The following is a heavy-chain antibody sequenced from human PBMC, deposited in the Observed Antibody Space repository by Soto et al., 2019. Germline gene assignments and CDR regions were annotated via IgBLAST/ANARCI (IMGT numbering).Heavy chain of an antibody. CDR2: IWYDGTNK. Sequence: VQLVESGGGVVQPGRSLRRSCATSGFTFSSYGMHWVRQGPGKGLEWVAVIWYDGTNKYYADSVNGRFTISRDDSKNTLYLQMNSLRAEDTAVYYCARGPMTTVTTWGDWYFDLWGRGTLVTVSS. D-gene: IGHD4-17*01. V-gene: IGHV3-33*01. CDR3: ARGPMTTVTTWGDWYFDL. CDR1: GFTFSSYG. J-gene: IGHJ2*01.